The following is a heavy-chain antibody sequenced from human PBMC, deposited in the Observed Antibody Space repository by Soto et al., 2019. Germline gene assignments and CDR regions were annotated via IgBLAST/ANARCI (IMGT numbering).Heavy chain of an antibody. CDR3: ARRRPDLDAFDI. CDR2: IYPGDSDT. J-gene: IGHJ3*02. CDR1: GYLFTSYG. V-gene: IGHV5-51*01. Sequence: GDSLKIACKGSGYLFTSYGIGCVRQMPGKGLEWMGIIYPGDSDTTYSPSFQGQVTISADKSISTAYLQWSSLKASDTAMYYCARRRPDLDAFDIWGQGTMVTVSS.